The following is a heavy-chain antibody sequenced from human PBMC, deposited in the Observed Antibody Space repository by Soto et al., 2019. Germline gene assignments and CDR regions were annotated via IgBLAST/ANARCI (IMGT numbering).Heavy chain of an antibody. J-gene: IGHJ6*02. D-gene: IGHD5-18*01. CDR3: AREYSYGYYYYYGMDV. Sequence: GGSLRLSCAASGFTVSSNYMSWVRQAPGKGLEWVSVIYSGGSTYYADSVKGRFTISRDNSKNTLYLQMNSLRAEDTAVYYCAREYSYGYYYYYGMDVWGQGTTVTVSS. CDR1: GFTVSSNY. V-gene: IGHV3-53*01. CDR2: IYSGGST.